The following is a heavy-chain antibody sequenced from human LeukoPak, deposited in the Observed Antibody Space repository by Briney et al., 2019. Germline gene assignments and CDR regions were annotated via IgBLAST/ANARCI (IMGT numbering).Heavy chain of an antibody. Sequence: GGSLRLSCAASGFTFSSYAMSWVRQAPVKVLEWVSAISGSGGSTYYADSVKGRFTISRDNSKNTLYLQMNSLRAEDTAVYYCANSPNPNYYDSSGYFCSGWGQGTLVTVSS. CDR2: ISGSGGST. J-gene: IGHJ4*02. D-gene: IGHD3-22*01. CDR3: ANSPNPNYYDSSGYFCSG. V-gene: IGHV3-23*01. CDR1: GFTFSSYA.